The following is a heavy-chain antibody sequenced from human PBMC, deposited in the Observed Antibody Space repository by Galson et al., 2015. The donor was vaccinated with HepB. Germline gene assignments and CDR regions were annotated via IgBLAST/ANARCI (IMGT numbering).Heavy chain of an antibody. Sequence: SVKVSCKASGGTFSSYAISWVRQAPGQGLEWMGGIIPIFGTANYAQKFQGRVTITADESTSTAYMELRSLRPDDTAVYYCARDHSTDAAMGDYWGQGTLVTVSS. CDR3: ARDHSTDAAMGDY. V-gene: IGHV1-69*13. D-gene: IGHD2-2*01. CDR2: IIPIFGTA. J-gene: IGHJ4*02. CDR1: GGTFSSYA.